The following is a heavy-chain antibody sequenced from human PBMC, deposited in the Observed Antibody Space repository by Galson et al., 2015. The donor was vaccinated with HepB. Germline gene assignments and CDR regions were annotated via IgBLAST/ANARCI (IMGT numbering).Heavy chain of an antibody. CDR2: INPNSGGT. J-gene: IGHJ4*02. CDR1: GYTFTGYY. V-gene: IGHV1-2*04. D-gene: IGHD3-22*01. Sequence: SVKVSCKASGYTFTGYYMHWVRQAPGQGLEWMGWINPNSGGTNHAQKFQGWVTMTRDTSISTAYMELRRLRSDDPAVDYWARERGGDSSGYQTLWYWGQGTLVTVSS. CDR3: ARERGGDSSGYQTLWY.